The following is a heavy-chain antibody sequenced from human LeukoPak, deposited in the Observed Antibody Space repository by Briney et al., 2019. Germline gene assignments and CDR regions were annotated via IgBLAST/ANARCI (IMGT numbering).Heavy chain of an antibody. CDR2: IYYSGST. CDR1: GGSISSYY. CDR3: ARGGNYGDYDGYFDY. Sequence: SETLSLTCTVSGGSISSYYWSWIRQPPGKGLELIGYIYYSGSTNYNPSLRSRVTISVDTSKNQFSLKLSSVTAADTAVYYCARGGNYGDYDGYFDYWGQGTLVTVSS. J-gene: IGHJ4*02. D-gene: IGHD4-17*01. V-gene: IGHV4-59*08.